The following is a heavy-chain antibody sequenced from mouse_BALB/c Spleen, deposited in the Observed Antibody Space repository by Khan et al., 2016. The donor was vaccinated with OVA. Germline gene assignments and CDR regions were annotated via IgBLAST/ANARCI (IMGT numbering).Heavy chain of an antibody. CDR3: ARAGYGGFAY. J-gene: IGHJ3*01. D-gene: IGHD1-1*02. CDR2: ISDGGSST. Sequence: EVELVESGGGLVKPGGSLKLSCAASGFTFSDYYMYWVRQTPEKRLEWVATISDGGSSTYYLDSVKGRFTISRDNAKNSLYLQMISLKSEDTAIYYCARAGYGGFAYWGQGTLVTVSA. CDR1: GFTFSDYY. V-gene: IGHV5-4*02.